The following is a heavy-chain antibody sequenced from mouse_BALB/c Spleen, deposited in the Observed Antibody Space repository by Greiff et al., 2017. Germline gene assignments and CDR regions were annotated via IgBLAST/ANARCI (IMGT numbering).Heavy chain of an antibody. Sequence: EVKLMESGGGLVQPGGSLKFSCAASGFTFSGYTMSWVRQTPEKRLEWVAYISNGGGSTYYPDTVKGRFTISRDNAKNTLYLQMSSLKSEDTAMYYCARHDYGPFAYWGQGTLVTVSA. CDR2: ISNGGGST. J-gene: IGHJ3*01. CDR1: GFTFSGYT. V-gene: IGHV5-12-2*01. CDR3: ARHDYGPFAY. D-gene: IGHD1-1*02.